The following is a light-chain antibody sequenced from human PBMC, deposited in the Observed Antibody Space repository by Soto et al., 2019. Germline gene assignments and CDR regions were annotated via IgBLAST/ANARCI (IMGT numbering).Light chain of an antibody. CDR1: SSDVGGFNY. CDR3: SSYTNSSYYV. CDR2: DVY. Sequence: QSALTQPASVSGSPGQSITISCTGTSSDVGGFNYVSWYQQHPGKAPKLLIFDVYSRPSGISNRFSGSKSGNTASLTISGLQAEDEADYYCSSYTNSSYYVLGAGTKVT. J-gene: IGLJ1*01. V-gene: IGLV2-14*01.